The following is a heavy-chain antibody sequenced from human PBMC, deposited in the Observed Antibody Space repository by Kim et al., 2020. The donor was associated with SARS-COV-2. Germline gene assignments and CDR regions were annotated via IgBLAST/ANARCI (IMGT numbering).Heavy chain of an antibody. D-gene: IGHD3-22*01. J-gene: IGHJ4*02. Sequence: RYSPSFQGQVTISADKSISTAYLQWSSLKASDTAMYYCARQTYDSSGRDYWGQGTLVTVSS. CDR3: ARQTYDSSGRDY. V-gene: IGHV5-51*01.